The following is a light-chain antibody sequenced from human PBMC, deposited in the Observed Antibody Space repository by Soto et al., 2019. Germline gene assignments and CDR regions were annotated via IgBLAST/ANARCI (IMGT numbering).Light chain of an antibody. CDR1: QSVTTK. Sequence: ESVLTQSPGTLSLSPGEIAALSCRASQSVTTKLAWYQHKPGQAPRLLISGASSRASGVPDRFSGSGSETDFTLIISRLQPEDFALYYCQQYGGSPITFGQGTRLEIK. J-gene: IGKJ5*01. CDR2: GAS. V-gene: IGKV3-20*01. CDR3: QQYGGSPIT.